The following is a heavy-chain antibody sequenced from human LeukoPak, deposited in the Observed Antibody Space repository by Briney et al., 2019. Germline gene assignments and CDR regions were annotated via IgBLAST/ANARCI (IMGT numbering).Heavy chain of an antibody. Sequence: SETLSLTCTVSGGSISSSSYYWGWIRQPPGKGLEWIGSIYYSGSTYYNPSLKSRVTISVDTSKNQFSLKLSSVTAADTAVYYCARDGSGTGWYAGDYWGQGILVAVSS. CDR3: ARDGSGTGWYAGDY. CDR2: IYYSGST. V-gene: IGHV4-39*07. J-gene: IGHJ4*02. CDR1: GGSISSSSYY. D-gene: IGHD6-19*01.